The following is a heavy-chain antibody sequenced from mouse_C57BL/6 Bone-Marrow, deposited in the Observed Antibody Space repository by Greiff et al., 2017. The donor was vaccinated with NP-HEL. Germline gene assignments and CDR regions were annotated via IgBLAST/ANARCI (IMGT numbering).Heavy chain of an antibody. Sequence: EVQLVESGAELVRPGASVKLSCTASGFNIKDDYMHWVKQRPEQGLEWIGWIDPENGDTEYASKFQGKATITADTSSNTAYLQLSSLTSEDTAVYYCTTTTMVTPFAYWGQGTLVTVSA. D-gene: IGHD2-2*01. J-gene: IGHJ3*01. V-gene: IGHV14-4*01. CDR3: TTTTMVTPFAY. CDR1: GFNIKDDY. CDR2: IDPENGDT.